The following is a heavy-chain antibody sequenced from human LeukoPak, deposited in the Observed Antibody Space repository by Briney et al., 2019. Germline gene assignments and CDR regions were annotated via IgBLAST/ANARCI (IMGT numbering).Heavy chain of an antibody. CDR3: ARRDYGGPKWGYFDY. CDR2: INHSGST. Sequence: PSETLSLTCAVYGGSFSGYYWSWIRQPPGKGLEWIGEINHSGSTNYNPSLKSRVTISVDTPKNQFSLKLSSVTVADTAVYYCARRDYGGPKWGYFDYWGQGTLVTVSS. V-gene: IGHV4-34*01. D-gene: IGHD4-23*01. J-gene: IGHJ4*02. CDR1: GGSFSGYY.